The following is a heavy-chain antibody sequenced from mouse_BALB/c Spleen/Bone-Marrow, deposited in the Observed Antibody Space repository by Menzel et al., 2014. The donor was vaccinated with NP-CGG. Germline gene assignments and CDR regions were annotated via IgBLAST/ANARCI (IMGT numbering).Heavy chain of an antibody. D-gene: IGHD2-4*01. V-gene: IGHV1-5*01. CDR3: TGGAYYDYSYYAMDY. Sequence: EVQVVESGTVLARPGASVKMSCKASGYSFTSYWMHWVKQRPGQGLEWIGAIYPGNSDTSYNQKFKGKAKLTAVTSASTAYMELSSLPNEDSAVYYCTGGAYYDYSYYAMDYWGQGTSVPVST. CDR1: GYSFTSYW. CDR2: IYPGNSDT. J-gene: IGHJ4*01.